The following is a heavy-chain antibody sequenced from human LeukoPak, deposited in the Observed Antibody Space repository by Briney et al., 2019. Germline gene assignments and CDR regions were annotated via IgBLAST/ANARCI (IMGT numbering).Heavy chain of an antibody. Sequence: SETLSLTCAVYNGSFSGYYWSWIRQSPGNGLEWIGEVNPGGNTNYNPSLRSRVTISLDTSKNHFSLKLRPVTAADTAVYNCARAAWNGGGGFDPWGQGTLVTVSS. D-gene: IGHD2-8*01. CDR3: ARAAWNGGGGFDP. CDR2: VNPGGNT. J-gene: IGHJ5*02. CDR1: NGSFSGYY. V-gene: IGHV4-34*01.